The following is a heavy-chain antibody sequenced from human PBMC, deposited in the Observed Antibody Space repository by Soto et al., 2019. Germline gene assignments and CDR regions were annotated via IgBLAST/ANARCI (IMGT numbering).Heavy chain of an antibody. CDR3: ARDENAILIWAYYCGMDV. V-gene: IGHV1-3*01. CDR2: INAGNVNT. CDR1: GYTFTSYA. J-gene: IGHJ6*02. D-gene: IGHD3-9*01. Sequence: QVQLVQSGAEVKKPGASVKVSCKASGYTFTSYAMHWVRQAPGQRLEWMGWINAGNVNTKYSQKFQGRVTITRDTSASTAYMELSSLRSEDTAVYYCARDENAILIWAYYCGMDVWGQGTTVTVSS.